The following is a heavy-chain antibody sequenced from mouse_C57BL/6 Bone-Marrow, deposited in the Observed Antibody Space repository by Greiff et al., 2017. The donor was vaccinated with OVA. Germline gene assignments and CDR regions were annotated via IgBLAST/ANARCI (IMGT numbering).Heavy chain of an antibody. CDR3: ARLLRRDYAMDY. Sequence: DVMLVESGGGLVKPGGSLKLSCAASGFTFSSYAMSWVRQTPEKRLEWVATISDGGSYTYYPDNVKGRFTISRDNAKNNLYLQMSHLKSEDTAMYYCARLLRRDYAMDYWGQGTSVTVSS. J-gene: IGHJ4*01. CDR1: GFTFSSYA. CDR2: ISDGGSYT. V-gene: IGHV5-4*03. D-gene: IGHD2-12*01.